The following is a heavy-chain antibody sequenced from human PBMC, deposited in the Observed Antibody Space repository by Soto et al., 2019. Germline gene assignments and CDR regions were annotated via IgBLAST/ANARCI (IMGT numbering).Heavy chain of an antibody. CDR3: ATGLTPLYSGSSHTSVDY. Sequence: GGSLRLSCAASGFTFSSYSINWVRQAPGMGLEWVSSISSSSSYIYYADSVKGRFTISRDNAKNSLYLQMNSLRAEDTAVYYCATGLTPLYSGSSHTSVDYWGQGTLVTVSS. CDR2: ISSSSSYI. J-gene: IGHJ4*02. D-gene: IGHD1-26*01. CDR1: GFTFSSYS. V-gene: IGHV3-21*01.